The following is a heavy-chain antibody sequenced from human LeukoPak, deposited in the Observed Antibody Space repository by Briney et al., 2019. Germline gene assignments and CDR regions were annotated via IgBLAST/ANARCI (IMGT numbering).Heavy chain of an antibody. CDR1: GFTFSSYG. D-gene: IGHD6-13*01. J-gene: IGHJ4*02. Sequence: PGRSLRLSCAASGFTFSSYGMHWVRQAPGKGLEWVAVISYDGSNKYYADSVKGRFTISRDNAKNSLYLQMNSLRDEDTAVYYCARAEGSSLYYFDYWGQGTLVTVSS. CDR3: ARAEGSSLYYFDY. V-gene: IGHV3-30*03. CDR2: ISYDGSNK.